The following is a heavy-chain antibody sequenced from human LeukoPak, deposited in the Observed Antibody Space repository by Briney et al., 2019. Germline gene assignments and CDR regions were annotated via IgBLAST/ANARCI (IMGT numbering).Heavy chain of an antibody. V-gene: IGHV3-48*03. D-gene: IGHD2-2*01. CDR1: GFTFSSYE. CDR3: VRDHQFAFDC. Sequence: GGSLRLSCSVSGFTFSSYEMKWVRQAPGKGLEWISYISSSGRTIHYADSVKGRFTISRDNARSSLYLQMNSLGAEDTAVYYCVRDHQFAFDCWGQGTLVTVSS. CDR2: ISSSGRTI. J-gene: IGHJ4*02.